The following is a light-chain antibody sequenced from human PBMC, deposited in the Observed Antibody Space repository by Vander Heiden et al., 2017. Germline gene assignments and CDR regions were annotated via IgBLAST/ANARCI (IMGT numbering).Light chain of an antibody. V-gene: IGKV3-20*01. CDR3: QQYGNSPWT. CDR2: GAS. CDR1: QSVSSSY. J-gene: IGKJ1*01. Sequence: EIVLTQSPGTLSLSPGERATLSCRANQSVSSSYLAWYQQKPGQAPRLFIYGASSRATGIPDRFSGSGSGTDFTLTISRLEPEDFAVYYCQQYGNSPWTFGQGTKVEIK.